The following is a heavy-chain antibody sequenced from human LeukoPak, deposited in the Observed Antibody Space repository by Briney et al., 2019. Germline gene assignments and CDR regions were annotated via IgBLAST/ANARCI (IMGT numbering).Heavy chain of an antibody. Sequence: GESLKISCKGSGYSFTTYWIGWVRQVPGKGPEWMGIIYPGDSDTKYSPSFQGQVTISADKSINTAYLQWSSLKASDTAMYYCARPGSSGWYDQFDYWGQGTLVTVSS. CDR2: IYPGDSDT. CDR1: GYSFTTYW. D-gene: IGHD6-19*01. CDR3: ARPGSSGWYDQFDY. V-gene: IGHV5-51*01. J-gene: IGHJ4*02.